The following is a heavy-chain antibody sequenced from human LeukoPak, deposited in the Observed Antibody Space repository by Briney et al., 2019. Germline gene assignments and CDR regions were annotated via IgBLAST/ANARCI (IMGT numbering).Heavy chain of an antibody. D-gene: IGHD3-22*01. Sequence: GGXLRLSCAASGFTFSSYSMNWVRQAPGKGLEWVSSISSSSYIYYADSVKGRFTISRDNAKNSLYLQMNSLRAEDTAVYYCVRDSSGYYGGGLFDYWGQGTLVTVSS. CDR1: GFTFSSYS. J-gene: IGHJ4*02. V-gene: IGHV3-21*01. CDR2: ISSSSYI. CDR3: VRDSSGYYGGGLFDY.